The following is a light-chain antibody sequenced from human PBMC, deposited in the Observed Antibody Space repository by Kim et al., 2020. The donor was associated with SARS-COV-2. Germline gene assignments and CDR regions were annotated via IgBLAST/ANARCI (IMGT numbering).Light chain of an antibody. CDR1: QSISTF. CDR2: AAS. Sequence: SASVGDRVTITCRASQSISTFLNWYQHKPGRAPKLLIYAASSLQSGVPSRFSCSGSGTDFTLTISSVQPEDFATYYCQQGYSTLTFGGGTKVDIK. CDR3: QQGYSTLT. V-gene: IGKV1-39*01. J-gene: IGKJ4*01.